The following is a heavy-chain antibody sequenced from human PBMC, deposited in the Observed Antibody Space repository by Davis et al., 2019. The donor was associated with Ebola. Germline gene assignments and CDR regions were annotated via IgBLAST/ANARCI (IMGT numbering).Heavy chain of an antibody. CDR1: GFTFSGSA. CDR3: TSTLDGDYVDY. D-gene: IGHD4-17*01. V-gene: IGHV3-73*01. J-gene: IGHJ4*02. Sequence: PGGSLRLSCAASGFTFSGSAMHWVRQASGKGLEWVGRIRSKANSYATAYAASVKGRFTISRGDSKNTAYLQMNSLKTEDTAVYYCTSTLDGDYVDYWGQGTLVTVSS. CDR2: IRSKANSYAT.